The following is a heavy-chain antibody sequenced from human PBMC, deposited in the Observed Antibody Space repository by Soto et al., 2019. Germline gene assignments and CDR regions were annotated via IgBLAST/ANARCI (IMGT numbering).Heavy chain of an antibody. D-gene: IGHD2-2*01. Sequence: AETLSLTCTVSGGSISSYYWSWIRQPPGKGLEWIGYIYYSGSTNYNPSLKSRVTISVDTSKNQFSLKLSSVTAADTAVYYCARGDIVVVPAAMPLFDPWGPGTLVTVSS. CDR2: IYYSGST. CDR3: ARGDIVVVPAAMPLFDP. V-gene: IGHV4-59*08. J-gene: IGHJ5*02. CDR1: GGSISSYY.